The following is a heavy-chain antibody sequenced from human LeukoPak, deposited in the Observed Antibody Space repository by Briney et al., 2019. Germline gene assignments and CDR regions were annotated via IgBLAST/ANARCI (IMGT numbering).Heavy chain of an antibody. CDR2: IIPILGIA. V-gene: IGHV1-69*04. J-gene: IGHJ6*04. D-gene: IGHD3-10*01. Sequence: SVKVSCKASGGTFSSYTISWVRQAPGQGLEWMGRIIPILGIANYAQKFQGRVTITADKSTSTAYMELSSLRSEDTAVYYCARDAGAMVRQMDVWGKGTSVTVSS. CDR3: ARDAGAMVRQMDV. CDR1: GGTFSSYT.